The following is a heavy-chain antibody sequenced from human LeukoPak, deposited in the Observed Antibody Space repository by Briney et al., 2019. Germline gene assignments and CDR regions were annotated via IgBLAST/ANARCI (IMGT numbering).Heavy chain of an antibody. CDR2: IYYSGST. J-gene: IGHJ6*02. CDR1: GGSISSYY. CDR3: ARGSFANTAMVTNYYYGMDV. Sequence: SETLSLTCTVSGGSISSYYWSWIRQPPGKGLEWIGYIYYSGSTNYNPFLKSRVTISVDTSKNQFSLKLSSVTAADTAVYYCARGSFANTAMVTNYYYGMDVWGQGTTVTVPS. V-gene: IGHV4-59*01. D-gene: IGHD5-18*01.